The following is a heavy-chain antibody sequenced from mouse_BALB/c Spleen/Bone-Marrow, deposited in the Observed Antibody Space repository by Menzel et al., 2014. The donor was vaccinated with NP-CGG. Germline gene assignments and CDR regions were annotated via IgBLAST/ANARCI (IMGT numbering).Heavy chain of an antibody. J-gene: IGHJ3*01. D-gene: IGHD4-1*01. V-gene: IGHV1-54*01. CDR3: ARNANWLFAY. Sequence: VKLVESGTELVRPGTSVKVSCKASGYAFTNYLIEWVKQRPGQGLEWIGVINPGSGDTSYSEKFRGKATLTADKSSSTAYMQLSSLTSDDSAVYFCARNANWLFAYWGQGTLVTVSA. CDR1: GYAFTNYL. CDR2: INPGSGDT.